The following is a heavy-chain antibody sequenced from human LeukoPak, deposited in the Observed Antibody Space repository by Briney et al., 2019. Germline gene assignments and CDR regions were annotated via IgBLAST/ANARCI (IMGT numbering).Heavy chain of an antibody. CDR2: INHSGST. CDR1: GGSFSGYY. CDR3: ARGDYYDYVWGSYRYPQTDAFDI. V-gene: IGHV4-34*01. D-gene: IGHD3-16*02. J-gene: IGHJ3*02. Sequence: SETLSLTCAVYGGSFSGYYWSWIRQPPGKGLEWIGEINHSGSTNYNPSLKSRVTISVDTSKNQFSLKLSSVTAADTAVYYCARGDYYDYVWGSYRYPQTDAFDIWGQGTMVTVSS.